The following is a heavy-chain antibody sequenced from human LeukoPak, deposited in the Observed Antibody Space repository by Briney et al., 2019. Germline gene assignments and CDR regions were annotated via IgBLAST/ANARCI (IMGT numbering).Heavy chain of an antibody. D-gene: IGHD6-19*01. V-gene: IGHV4-34*01. CDR1: GGSFSGYY. CDR3: ARAAEGDYFDY. CDR2: INHSGST. J-gene: IGHJ4*02. Sequence: SETLSLTCAVYGGSFSGYYWSWIRQPPGKGLEWIGEINHSGSTNYNPSLKSRVTISVDRSKNQFSLKLSSVTAADTAVYYCARAAEGDYFDYWAREPWSPSPQ.